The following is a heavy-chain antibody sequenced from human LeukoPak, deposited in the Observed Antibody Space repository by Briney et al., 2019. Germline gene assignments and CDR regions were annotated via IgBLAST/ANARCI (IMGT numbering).Heavy chain of an antibody. V-gene: IGHV3-7*05. J-gene: IGHJ5*02. CDR2: IKQDGSET. Sequence: GGSLRLSCAASGFTFSSFWMSWVRQAPGKGLEWVANIKQDGSETYYVDSVKGRFTISRDNAKNSPYLQLNSLRAEDTALYYCAKKTYYYDTSNLGWFDPWGQGTLVTVSS. D-gene: IGHD3-22*01. CDR3: AKKTYYYDTSNLGWFDP. CDR1: GFTFSSFW.